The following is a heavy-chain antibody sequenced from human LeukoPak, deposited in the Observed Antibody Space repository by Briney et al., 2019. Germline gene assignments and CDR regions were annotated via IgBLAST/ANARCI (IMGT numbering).Heavy chain of an antibody. V-gene: IGHV3-7*01. CDR1: GFTFNGHW. J-gene: IGHJ4*02. CDR2: INEDGSGK. D-gene: IGHD3-16*01. CDR3: ARHIPGGNNFFDS. Sequence: PGGSLRLSCAASGFTFNGHWLTWVRQAPGKGLEWVANINEDGSGKYYVDSVKGRFTISRDNAENSLYLQMNSLRAEDTAMYYCARHIPGGNNFFDSWGQGTLVTVSS.